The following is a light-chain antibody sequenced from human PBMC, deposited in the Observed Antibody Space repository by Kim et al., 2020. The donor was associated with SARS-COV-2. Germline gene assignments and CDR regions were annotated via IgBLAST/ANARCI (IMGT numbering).Light chain of an antibody. CDR1: QSVSSNY. CDR2: GAS. CDR3: QQYATSPPT. Sequence: EIVLTQSPGTLSLSPGERATLSCRASQSVSSNYLAWYQQKPGQAPRLLFYGASRRATGIPDRFSGSGSGTDFTLTTSRLEPEDFAVYYCQQYATSPPTFGQGTKVDIK. V-gene: IGKV3-20*01. J-gene: IGKJ1*01.